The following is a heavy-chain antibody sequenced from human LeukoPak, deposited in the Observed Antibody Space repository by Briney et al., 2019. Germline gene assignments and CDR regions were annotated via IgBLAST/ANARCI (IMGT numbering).Heavy chain of an antibody. Sequence: GGSLRLSCAASGFTFSSYAMSWVRQAPGKGLEWVSAISGSGGSTYYAGSVKGRFTISRDNSKNTLYLQMNSPRAEDTAVYYCAKLGRYCSSTSCYYFDYWGQGTLVTVSS. V-gene: IGHV3-23*01. CDR3: AKLGRYCSSTSCYYFDY. J-gene: IGHJ4*02. CDR2: ISGSGGST. D-gene: IGHD2-2*01. CDR1: GFTFSSYA.